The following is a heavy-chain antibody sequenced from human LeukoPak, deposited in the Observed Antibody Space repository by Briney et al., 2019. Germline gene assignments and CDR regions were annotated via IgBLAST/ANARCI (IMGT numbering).Heavy chain of an antibody. J-gene: IGHJ3*02. CDR1: GFTFSSYA. CDR3: ARSDIVVVPAATVDAFDI. Sequence: PGGSLRLSCAASGFTFSSYAMHWVRQAPGKGLEWVSTISGSGGYTYYADSVKGRFTISRDSSKNTLYLQMNSLRAEDTAVYYCARSDIVVVPAATVDAFDIWGQGTMVTVSS. D-gene: IGHD2-2*01. V-gene: IGHV3-23*01. CDR2: ISGSGGYT.